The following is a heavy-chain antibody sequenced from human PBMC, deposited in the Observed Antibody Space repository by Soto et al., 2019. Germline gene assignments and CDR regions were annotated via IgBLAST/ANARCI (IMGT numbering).Heavy chain of an antibody. Sequence: SQTLSLTYAISGDSVSANSAAWNWSRQSPSRGLEWLGRTYYRSKWNYDYPEYVNSRMSLTPDTSNNQFSLQLNSVTPKDTAVYYCVRQSLATLALYGLDVWGQGTTVTVSS. V-gene: IGHV6-1*01. CDR3: VRQSLATLALYGLDV. J-gene: IGHJ6*02. CDR1: GDSVSANSAA. CDR2: TYYRSKWNY. D-gene: IGHD6-6*01.